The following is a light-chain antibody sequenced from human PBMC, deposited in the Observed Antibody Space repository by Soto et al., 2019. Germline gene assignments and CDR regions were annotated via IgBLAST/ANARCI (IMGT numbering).Light chain of an antibody. CDR3: GTWDSSLSAGV. V-gene: IGLV1-51*01. CDR1: SSNIGINH. J-gene: IGLJ3*02. CDR2: DNN. Sequence: QSVLTQPPSVSAAPGQKVTISCSGSSSNIGINHVSWYQQFPGTAPKLLIYDNNKRPSGIPDRFSGSKSGTSATLGITGLQTGDEADYYCGTWDSSLSAGVFGGGTKLTVL.